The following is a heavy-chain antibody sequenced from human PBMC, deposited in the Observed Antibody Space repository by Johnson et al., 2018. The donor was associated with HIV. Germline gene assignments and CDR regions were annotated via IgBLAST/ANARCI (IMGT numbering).Heavy chain of an antibody. CDR1: GFTFSSYA. CDR2: ISGSGGST. CDR3: ARRSSLDI. Sequence: QVQLVESGGGLVQPGGSLRLSCAASGFTFSSYAMHWVRQAPGKGLEYVSAISGSGGSTYYADSVKGRFTISRDNAKNSLYLQMNSLRAEDTAVYYCARRSSLDIWGQGTMVTVSS. V-gene: IGHV3-64*04. J-gene: IGHJ3*02.